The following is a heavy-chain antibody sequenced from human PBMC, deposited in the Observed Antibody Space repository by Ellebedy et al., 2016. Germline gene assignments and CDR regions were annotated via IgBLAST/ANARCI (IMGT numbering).Heavy chain of an antibody. CDR1: GFTFSSDG. Sequence: GGSLRLSCAASGFTFSSDGMHWVRQAPGKGLEWVAVIWYDGSNKYYADSVKGRFTISRDNSKNTLYLQMNSLRAEDTAVYYCAREKGELKTFDYWGQGTLVTVSS. J-gene: IGHJ4*02. D-gene: IGHD1-26*01. CDR2: IWYDGSNK. V-gene: IGHV3-33*01. CDR3: AREKGELKTFDY.